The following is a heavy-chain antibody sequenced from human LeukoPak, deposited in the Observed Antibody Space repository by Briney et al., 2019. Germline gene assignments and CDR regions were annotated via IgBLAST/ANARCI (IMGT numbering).Heavy chain of an antibody. CDR3: SGHGSNSY. J-gene: IGHJ4*02. CDR2: IRGGGDT. CDR1: GFTFDDYA. D-gene: IGHD6-13*01. V-gene: IGHV3-23*01. Sequence: GGSLRLSCAASGFTFDDYAMHWFRQAPGKGLEWVSDIRGGGDTYYAESVKGRFTISRDNSKNTLYLQMNSLRAEDTALYYASGHGSNSYWGQGTLVTVSS.